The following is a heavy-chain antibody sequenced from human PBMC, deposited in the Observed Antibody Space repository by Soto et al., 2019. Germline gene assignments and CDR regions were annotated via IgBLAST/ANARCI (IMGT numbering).Heavy chain of an antibody. D-gene: IGHD3-16*02. CDR3: ARAYRGPPTSLHP. J-gene: IGHJ5*02. CDR1: TGSVSSSS. V-gene: IGHV4-59*02. Sequence: PSETLSLTCTVSTGSVSSSSLSWIRQPPGKGLEWIAYIHYSGSTNYNPSLKSRGTIAVDTSKNQFSLKLNSVTAADTAAYSCARAYRGPPTSLHPWGQGTLVTVSS. CDR2: IHYSGST.